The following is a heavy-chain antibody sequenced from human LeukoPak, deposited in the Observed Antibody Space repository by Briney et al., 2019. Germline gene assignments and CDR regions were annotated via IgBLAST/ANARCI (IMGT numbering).Heavy chain of an antibody. Sequence: PSETLSLTCAVYGGSFSGYYWSWIRQPPGKGLEWIGEINHSGSTNYIPSLKSRVTISVDKSKNQFSLRLTSVTAADTAVYYCARSDGYGLVDIWGQGTMVTVSS. V-gene: IGHV4-34*01. CDR3: ARSDGYGLVDI. J-gene: IGHJ3*02. CDR2: INHSGST. D-gene: IGHD3-10*01. CDR1: GGSFSGYY.